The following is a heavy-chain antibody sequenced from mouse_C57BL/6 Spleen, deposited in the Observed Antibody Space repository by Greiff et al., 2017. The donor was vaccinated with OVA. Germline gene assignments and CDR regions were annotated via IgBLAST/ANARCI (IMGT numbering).Heavy chain of an antibody. CDR1: GFTFTDYY. CDR3: ARSDYDLDY. D-gene: IGHD2-4*01. CDR2: IRNKANGYTT. J-gene: IGHJ4*01. V-gene: IGHV7-3*01. Sequence: EVKLEESGGGLVQPGGSLSLSCAASGFTFTDYYMSWVRQPPGKALEWLGFIRNKANGYTTEYSASVKGRFTISRDNSQSILYLQMNALRAEDSATYYCARSDYDLDYWGQGTSVTVSS.